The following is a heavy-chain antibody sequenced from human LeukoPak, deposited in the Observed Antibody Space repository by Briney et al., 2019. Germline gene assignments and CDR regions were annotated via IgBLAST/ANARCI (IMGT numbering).Heavy chain of an antibody. D-gene: IGHD5-24*01. CDR3: ARRGDGYNPDY. J-gene: IGHJ4*02. CDR1: GYSISSGYY. Sequence: SETLSLTCAVSGYSISSGYYWGWIRQPPGKGLEWIGSIYHSGFTYYNPSLKSRVTMSVDTSKNQFSLKLSSVTAADTAVYYSARRGDGYNPDYWGQGTLVTVSS. V-gene: IGHV4-38-2*01. CDR2: IYHSGFT.